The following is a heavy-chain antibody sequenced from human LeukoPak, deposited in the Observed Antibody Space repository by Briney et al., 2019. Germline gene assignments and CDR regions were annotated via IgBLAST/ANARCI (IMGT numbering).Heavy chain of an antibody. D-gene: IGHD3-3*02. Sequence: SETLSLTCTVSGGSISSYYWSWIRQPPGKGLEWIGYIYYSGSTNYNPSLKSRVTISVDTSKNQFSLKLSSVTAADTAVYYCAKHLGAAFDIWGQGTMVTVSS. CDR2: IYYSGST. CDR1: GGSISSYY. V-gene: IGHV4-59*08. J-gene: IGHJ3*02. CDR3: AKHLGAAFDI.